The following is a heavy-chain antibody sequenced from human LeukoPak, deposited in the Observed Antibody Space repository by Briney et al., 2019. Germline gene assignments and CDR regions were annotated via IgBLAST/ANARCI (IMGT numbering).Heavy chain of an antibody. CDR2: ISSSSSTI. Sequence: GGSLRLSCAASGFTFSSYSMNWVRQAPGKGLEWVSYISSSSSTIYYADSVKGRFTISRDNAKNSLYLQMNSLGAEDTALYYCAKDKGYSYGFLSYVDYWGQGTLVTVSS. J-gene: IGHJ4*02. CDR3: AKDKGYSYGFLSYVDY. D-gene: IGHD5-18*01. CDR1: GFTFSSYS. V-gene: IGHV3-48*01.